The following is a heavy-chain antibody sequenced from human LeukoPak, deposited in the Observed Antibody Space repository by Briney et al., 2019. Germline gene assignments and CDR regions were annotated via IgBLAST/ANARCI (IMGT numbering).Heavy chain of an antibody. Sequence: SETLSLTRAVSGGPFSGYFWSWIRQSSGKGLDWIGEIHNSGTTNYNPSLNSRVTIPEDTSKNQFYLNLSSVTAADTAVYYCARRYYYNLGSFPFDFWGQGTLVTVSS. J-gene: IGHJ4*02. D-gene: IGHD3-10*01. CDR1: GGPFSGYF. CDR2: IHNSGTT. V-gene: IGHV4-34*01. CDR3: ARRYYYNLGSFPFDF.